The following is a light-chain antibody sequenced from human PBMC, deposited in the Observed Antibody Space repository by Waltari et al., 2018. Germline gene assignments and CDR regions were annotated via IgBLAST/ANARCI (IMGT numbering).Light chain of an antibody. CDR3: QQYRNWPPWT. CDR1: QSVNSD. CDR2: GAS. J-gene: IGKJ1*01. V-gene: IGKV3D-15*01. Sequence: EIVMTQSQATLSVSPGERVTISCRASQSVNSDLALYPHQPGQAPRLLIYGASTRATGIPARFSGSGSGTEFTLTISSLQSEDFAVYYCQQYRNWPPWTFGQGTKVEIK.